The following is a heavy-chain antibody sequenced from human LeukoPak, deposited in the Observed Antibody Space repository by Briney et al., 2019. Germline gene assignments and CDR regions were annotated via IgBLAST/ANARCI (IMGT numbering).Heavy chain of an antibody. D-gene: IGHD1-26*01. J-gene: IGHJ4*02. CDR1: GGSISSYY. V-gene: IGHV4-59*01. Sequence: SETLSLTCTVSGGSISSYYWSWIRQPPGKGLEWIGYIYYSGSTNYNPSLKSRVTISVDTSKNQFSLKLSSVTAADTAVYYCARVGGGLLRFVDYWGQGTLVTVSS. CDR3: ARVGGGLLRFVDY. CDR2: IYYSGST.